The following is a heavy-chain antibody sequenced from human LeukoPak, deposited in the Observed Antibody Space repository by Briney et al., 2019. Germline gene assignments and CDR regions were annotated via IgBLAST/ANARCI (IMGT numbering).Heavy chain of an antibody. CDR2: INPYSGGT. CDR3: ARGHISAAGNFDY. V-gene: IGHV1-2*02. CDR1: GYTFTDQY. Sequence: ASVKVSCKASGYTFTDQYMHWVRQAPGQGLEWMGWINPYSGGTVYAHNFQGRVTMATDTSIRTAYMELSRLRSDDTAVYYCARGHISAAGNFDYWGQGTLVTVSS. J-gene: IGHJ4*02. D-gene: IGHD6-13*01.